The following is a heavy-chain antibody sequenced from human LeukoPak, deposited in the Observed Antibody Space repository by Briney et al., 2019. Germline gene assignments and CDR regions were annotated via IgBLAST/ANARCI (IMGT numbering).Heavy chain of an antibody. D-gene: IGHD5-18*01. Sequence: ESGPTLVNPTQTLTLTCNFSGFSLSTSGVGVGWIRQPPGKALEWLALIYWNDDKRYSPSLKSRLPITKDTSKNQVVLTMTNMDPVDTATYYCALVDTAMVTFDYWGQGTLVTVSS. CDR3: ALVDTAMVTFDY. CDR2: IYWNDDK. V-gene: IGHV2-5*01. CDR1: GFSLSTSGVG. J-gene: IGHJ4*02.